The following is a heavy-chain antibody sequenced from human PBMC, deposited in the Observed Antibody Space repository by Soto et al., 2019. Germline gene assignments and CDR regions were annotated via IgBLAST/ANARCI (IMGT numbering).Heavy chain of an antibody. CDR2: ISSSSSYI. J-gene: IGHJ4*02. CDR1: GFTFSSYI. CDR3: ARDRMAPHSSDY. D-gene: IGHD2-8*01. V-gene: IGHV3-21*01. Sequence: GGSLRLSCAASGFTFSSYIMNWVRQAPGKGLEWVSSISSSSSYIYYADSVKGRFTISRDNAKNSLYLQMNSLRAEVTAVYYCARDRMAPHSSDYWGQGTLVTVSS.